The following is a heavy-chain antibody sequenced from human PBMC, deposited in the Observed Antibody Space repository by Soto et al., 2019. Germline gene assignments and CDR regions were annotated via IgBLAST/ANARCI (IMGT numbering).Heavy chain of an antibody. CDR3: ARWDRYCSGGSCYSHAFDI. CDR2: IIPILGIA. J-gene: IGHJ3*02. Sequence: QVQLVQSRAEVKKPGSSVNVSCKASGGTFSSYTISWVRQAPGQGLEWMGRIIPILGIANYAQKFQGRVTITADKSTSTAYMELSSLRSEDTAVYYCARWDRYCSGGSCYSHAFDIWGQGTMVTVSS. CDR1: GGTFSSYT. V-gene: IGHV1-69*02. D-gene: IGHD2-15*01.